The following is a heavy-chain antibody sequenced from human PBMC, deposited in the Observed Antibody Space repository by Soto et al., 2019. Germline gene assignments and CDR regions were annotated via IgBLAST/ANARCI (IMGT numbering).Heavy chain of an antibody. D-gene: IGHD6-6*01. J-gene: IGHJ4*02. CDR1: GYTFTSYG. CDR3: AAQKGVWQLEIYYFDY. CDR2: IIPIFGTA. V-gene: IGHV1-69*13. Sequence: GASVKVSCKASGYTFTSYGSSWVRQAPGQGLEWMGGIIPIFGTANYAQKFQGRVTITADESTSTAYMELSSLRSEDTAVYYCAAQKGVWQLEIYYFDYWGQGTLVTVSS.